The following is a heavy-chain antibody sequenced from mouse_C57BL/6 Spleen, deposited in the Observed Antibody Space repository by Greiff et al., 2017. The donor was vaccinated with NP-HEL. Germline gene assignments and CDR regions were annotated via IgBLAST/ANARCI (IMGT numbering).Heavy chain of an antibody. CDR1: GYAFTNYL. CDR2: INPGSGGT. J-gene: IGHJ3*01. CDR3: ARSNDSPAWFAY. D-gene: IGHD3-2*01. V-gene: IGHV1-54*01. Sequence: VHLVESGAELVRPGTSVKVSCKASGYAFTNYLIEWVKQRPGQGLEWIGVINPGSGGTNYNEKFKGKATLTADKSSSTAYMQLSSLTSEDSAVYFCARSNDSPAWFAYWGQGTLVTVSA.